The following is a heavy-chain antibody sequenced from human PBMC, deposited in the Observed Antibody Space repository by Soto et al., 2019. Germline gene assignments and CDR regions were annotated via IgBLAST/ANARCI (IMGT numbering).Heavy chain of an antibody. D-gene: IGHD3-22*01. CDR2: VYHTGRT. V-gene: IGHV4-61*01. CDR1: GGSFKSGSYS. CDR3: ARVGPWVPYYYDSSPYTFENWFDP. Sequence: SETLSLTCTVSGGSFKSGSYSWSWIRQPPGKGLEWTGYVYHTGRTSYNPSLKSRVSISMDTSKNQFSLNLDSVTAADTAVYFCARVGPWVPYYYDSSPYTFENWFDPWGQGTLVTVS. J-gene: IGHJ5*02.